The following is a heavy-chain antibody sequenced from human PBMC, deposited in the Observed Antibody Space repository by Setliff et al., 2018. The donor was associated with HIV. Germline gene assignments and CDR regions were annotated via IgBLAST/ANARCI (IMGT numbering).Heavy chain of an antibody. V-gene: IGHV4-34*11. CDR3: ARDRHSSGLGSYGP. CDR1: GGSFNGYY. CDR2: IYYTGRS. Sequence: PSETLSLTCAVYGGSFNGYYWGWIRQPPGKGLEWIGSIYYTGRSFHNPSLKSRITISVDTSKNQFSLKLSSVTAADTAVYFCARDRHSSGLGSYGPWGPGILVTVSS. D-gene: IGHD3-10*01. J-gene: IGHJ5*02.